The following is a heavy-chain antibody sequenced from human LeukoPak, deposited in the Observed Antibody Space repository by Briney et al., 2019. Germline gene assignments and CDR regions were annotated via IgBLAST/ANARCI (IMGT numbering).Heavy chain of an antibody. CDR3: ARSYGYSYGAFDY. CDR2: IIPIFGTA. J-gene: IGHJ4*02. D-gene: IGHD5-18*01. Sequence: SVKVSCKASGGTFSGYAISWVRQAPGQGLEWMGRIIPIFGTANNAQKFQGRVTITTDESTRTAYMELSSLRSEDTAVYYCARSYGYSYGAFDYWGQGTLVTVSS. CDR1: GGTFSGYA. V-gene: IGHV1-69*05.